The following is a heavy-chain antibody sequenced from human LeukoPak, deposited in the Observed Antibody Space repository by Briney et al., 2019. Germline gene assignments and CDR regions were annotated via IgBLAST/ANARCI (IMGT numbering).Heavy chain of an antibody. CDR1: GGSISSGGYY. V-gene: IGHV4-31*03. J-gene: IGHJ4*02. D-gene: IGHD2-2*01. CDR3: ARAGIVVVPAAKGDYFDY. Sequence: SRTLSLTCTVSGGSISSGGYYWSWIRQHPGKGLEWIGYIYYSGSTYYSPSLKSRVTISVDTSKNQFSLKLSSVTAADTAVYYCARAGIVVVPAAKGDYFDYWGQGTLVTVSS. CDR2: IYYSGST.